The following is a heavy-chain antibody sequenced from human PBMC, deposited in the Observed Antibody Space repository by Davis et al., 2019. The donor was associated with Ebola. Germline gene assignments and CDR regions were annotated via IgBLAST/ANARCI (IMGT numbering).Heavy chain of an antibody. Sequence: GESLKISCAASGFPLSAFSINWAGQAPGEALEWMSYITTGSNAIHYADSVKGRFTVSSDNVKNSLFLQMNSLRDEDSAVYYCAKDYIFAFDLWGQGAQVTVSS. CDR2: ITTGSNAI. V-gene: IGHV3-48*02. J-gene: IGHJ5*02. CDR1: GFPLSAFS. CDR3: AKDYIFAFDL.